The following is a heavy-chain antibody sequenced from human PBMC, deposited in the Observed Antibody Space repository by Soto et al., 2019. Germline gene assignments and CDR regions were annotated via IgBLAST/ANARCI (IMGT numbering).Heavy chain of an antibody. CDR1: GFTFSTYA. V-gene: IGHV3-23*01. J-gene: IGHJ4*02. CDR3: AKVHGSGNYHNFPDY. CDR2: ISGSGGST. Sequence: EVQLLESGGGLVQPGGSLRLSCAASGFTFSTYAISWVRQAPGKGLEWVSLISGSGGSTYYADSVKGRFTITRDNSKNPLHLQMNRRRAEDTAVYYCAKVHGSGNYHNFPDYWGQGTLVTVSS. D-gene: IGHD3-10*01.